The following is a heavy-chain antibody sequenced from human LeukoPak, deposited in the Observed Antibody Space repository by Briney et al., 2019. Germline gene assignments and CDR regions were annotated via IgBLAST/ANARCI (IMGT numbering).Heavy chain of an antibody. CDR1: GYTFTSYA. J-gene: IGHJ4*02. D-gene: IGHD3-10*01. CDR2: INTNTGNP. CDR3: ARALNRVRGVIILY. Sequence: ASVKVSCKASGYTFTSYAMNWVRQAPGQGLEWMGWINTNTGNPTYAQGFTGRFVFSLDNSVSTAYLQISSLKAEGTAVYYCARALNRVRGVIILYWGQGTLVTVSS. V-gene: IGHV7-4-1*02.